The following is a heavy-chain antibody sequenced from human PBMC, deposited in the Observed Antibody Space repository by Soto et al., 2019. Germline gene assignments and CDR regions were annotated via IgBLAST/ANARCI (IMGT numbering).Heavy chain of an antibody. CDR3: ARDRQYWANWAF. CDR2: ICAYNGNT. V-gene: IGHV1-18*01. CDR1: GYTFTNYG. Sequence: QVQLVQSGAEVKKPGASVKVSCKASGYTFTNYGISWVRQAPGQGLEWMGWICAYNGNTNFAQKFQGRVTLTTDTSTTTAYMELRRLTSDDTAVYFCARDRQYWANWAFWRQGTLVTVSS. J-gene: IGHJ4*02. D-gene: IGHD1-1*01.